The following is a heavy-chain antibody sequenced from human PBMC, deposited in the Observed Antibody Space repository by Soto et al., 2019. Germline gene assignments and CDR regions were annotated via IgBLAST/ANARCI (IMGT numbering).Heavy chain of an antibody. CDR2: TRNKVNSYTT. D-gene: IGHD7-27*01. V-gene: IGHV3-72*01. J-gene: IGHJ3*02. Sequence: PGGSLRLSCAASGFTFSDHYVDWVRQAPGKGLEWVGRTRNKVNSYTTEYAASVKGRFTISRDDSKNSVYLLMNSLKTEDTAVYYCARDLSGINGGGTFDIWGQGTMVTVSS. CDR1: GFTFSDHY. CDR3: ARDLSGINGGGTFDI.